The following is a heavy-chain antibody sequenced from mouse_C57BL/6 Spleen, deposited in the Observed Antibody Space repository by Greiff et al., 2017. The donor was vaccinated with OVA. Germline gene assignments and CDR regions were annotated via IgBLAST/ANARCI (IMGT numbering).Heavy chain of an antibody. J-gene: IGHJ1*03. CDR2: IYPRSGNT. Sequence: QVQLQQSGAELARPGASVKLSCKASGYTFTSYGISWVKQRTGQGLEWIGEIYPRSGNTYYNEKFKGKATLTADKSSSTAYMELRSLTSEDSAVYFCARSRGDGYYEWYFDVWGTGTTVTVSS. D-gene: IGHD2-3*01. CDR3: ARSRGDGYYEWYFDV. V-gene: IGHV1-81*01. CDR1: GYTFTSYG.